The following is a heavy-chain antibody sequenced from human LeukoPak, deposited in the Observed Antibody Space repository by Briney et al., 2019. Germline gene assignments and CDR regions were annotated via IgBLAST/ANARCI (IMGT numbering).Heavy chain of an antibody. CDR2: VYSFWSA. V-gene: IGHV4-39*01. Sequence: SETLSLTCSVSNGTITTNRYYWAWLRQSRGEGLLLIGGVYSFWSACYTPSLLSRTTISICTSKKRISLNLTSVTARNTAIYYFAIHKAGSYFDCWGQGSLVSVSS. CDR1: NGTITTNRYY. D-gene: IGHD3-10*01. J-gene: IGHJ4*02. CDR3: AIHKAGSYFDC.